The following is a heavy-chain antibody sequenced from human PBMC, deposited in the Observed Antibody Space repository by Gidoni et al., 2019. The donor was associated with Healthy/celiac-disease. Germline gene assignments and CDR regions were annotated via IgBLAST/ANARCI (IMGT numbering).Heavy chain of an antibody. CDR3: ARDTLVVAAGYYYYYGMDV. J-gene: IGHJ6*02. V-gene: IGHV4-59*01. Sequence: QVQLQESGPGLVKPSETLSRTCTVSGGSISSYYWSWIRQPPGKGLGWIGYIYYSGSTNYNPSLKSRVTISVDTSKNQFSLKLSSVTAADTAVYYCARDTLVVAAGYYYYYGMDVWGQGTTVTVSS. CDR2: IYYSGST. D-gene: IGHD2-15*01. CDR1: GGSISSYY.